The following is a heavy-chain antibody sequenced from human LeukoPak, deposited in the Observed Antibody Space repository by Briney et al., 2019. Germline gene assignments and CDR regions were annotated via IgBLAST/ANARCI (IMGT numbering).Heavy chain of an antibody. J-gene: IGHJ4*02. Sequence: GGSLRLSCAASGFTFSSYWMSWVRQAPGKGLEWVSAISGSGGSTYYADSVKGRFTISRDNSKNTLYLQMNSLRAEDTAVYYCAKGVDYYDSSGSDYWGQGTLVTVSS. D-gene: IGHD3-22*01. CDR3: AKGVDYYDSSGSDY. V-gene: IGHV3-23*01. CDR2: ISGSGGST. CDR1: GFTFSSYW.